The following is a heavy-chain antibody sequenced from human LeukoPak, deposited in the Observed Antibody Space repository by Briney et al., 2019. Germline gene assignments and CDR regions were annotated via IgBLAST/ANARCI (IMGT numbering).Heavy chain of an antibody. V-gene: IGHV3-30*18. Sequence: GSLRLSCAASGFSLISYGMHWVRQAPGKGLEWVGVISDDGRSKDYADSVKGRFTISRDNSKDTLYLQMNSLRDEDTAVYYCAKRPSDYGDYVSYFDYWGQGILVTVSS. J-gene: IGHJ4*02. CDR2: ISDDGRSK. CDR3: AKRPSDYGDYVSYFDY. CDR1: GFSLISYG. D-gene: IGHD4-17*01.